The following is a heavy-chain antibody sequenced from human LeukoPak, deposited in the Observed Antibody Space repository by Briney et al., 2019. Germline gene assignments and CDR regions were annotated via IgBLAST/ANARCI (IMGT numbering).Heavy chain of an antibody. CDR2: IKPDGSYT. V-gene: IGHV3-74*01. J-gene: IGHJ4*02. CDR3: ARDYSSVPEY. D-gene: IGHD6-19*01. CDR1: RFPFSGYW. Sequence: QPGGSLRLSCAASRFPFSGYWMYWLRQAPGKGMVWVSRIKPDGSYTSYADFVKGRFTTSRDNAKNTLYLQLSSLRAEDTAVYYCARDYSSVPEYWGQGTLVTVSS.